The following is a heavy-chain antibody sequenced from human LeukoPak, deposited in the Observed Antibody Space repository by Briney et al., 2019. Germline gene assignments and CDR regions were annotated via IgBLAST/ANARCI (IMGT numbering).Heavy chain of an antibody. Sequence: GESLKISCKGSGYSFTNSWIGWVRQMPGKGLEWMGIIYLGDSDVRYSPSFQGQVTISADKSISSAYLQWSSLKVSDTAMYYCARHGGRYSHSIDSWGQGTLVTVFS. CDR3: ARHGGRYSHSIDS. D-gene: IGHD1-26*01. CDR1: GYSFTNSW. CDR2: IYLGDSDV. V-gene: IGHV5-51*01. J-gene: IGHJ4*02.